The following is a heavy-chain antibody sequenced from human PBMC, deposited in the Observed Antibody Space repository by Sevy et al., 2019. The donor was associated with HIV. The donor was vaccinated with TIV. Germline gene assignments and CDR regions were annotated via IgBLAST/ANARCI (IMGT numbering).Heavy chain of an antibody. D-gene: IGHD1-26*01. J-gene: IGHJ4*02. CDR2: IKQDGSEK. CDR3: ATDLTAIVGTGGFDY. V-gene: IGHV3-7*01. CDR1: GFTFSTYW. Sequence: GESLRLSCAASGFTFSTYWMSWVRQAPGKGLEWVSNIKQDGSEKYYVDSVKGRFTISRDNAKNSLYLQMNSLRAEDTAVYYCATDLTAIVGTGGFDYWGQGTLVTVSS.